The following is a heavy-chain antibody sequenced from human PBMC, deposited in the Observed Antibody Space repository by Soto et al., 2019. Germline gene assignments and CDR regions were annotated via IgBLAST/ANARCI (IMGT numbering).Heavy chain of an antibody. J-gene: IGHJ6*02. CDR1: GAPITWGDYS. V-gene: IGHV4-30-2*01. CDR2: IFHGGST. D-gene: IGHD3-9*01. Sequence: SETLSLTCAISGAPITWGDYSWNWIRQPPGKGLEWIGYIFHGGSTYYNPSLRSRVTISVDRSKTQFSLNLSSVTAADTAVYYCARDKGRYDSGMDVWGQGTTVTVSS. CDR3: ARDKGRYDSGMDV.